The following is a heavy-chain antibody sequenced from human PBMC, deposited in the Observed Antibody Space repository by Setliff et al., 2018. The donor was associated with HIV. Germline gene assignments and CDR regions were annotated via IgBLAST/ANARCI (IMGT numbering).Heavy chain of an antibody. CDR3: ARVGYCSSTSCYDY. V-gene: IGHV3-21*01. CDR1: GFTFSSYS. J-gene: IGHJ4*02. CDR2: ISSSSNYI. Sequence: GGSLRLSCAASGFTFSSYSMNWVRQAPGKGLEWVSSISSSSNYIYYADSVKGRFTISRDTAKNSLYLQMNSLRAEDTAVYYCARVGYCSSTSCYDYWGQGTLVTVSS. D-gene: IGHD2-2*01.